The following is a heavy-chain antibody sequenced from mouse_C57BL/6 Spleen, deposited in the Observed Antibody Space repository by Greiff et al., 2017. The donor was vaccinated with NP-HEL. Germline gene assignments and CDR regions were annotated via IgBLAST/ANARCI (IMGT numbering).Heavy chain of an antibody. CDR3: ARQGGSSGYYAMDY. CDR2: IWSDGST. Sequence: QVQLQQSGPGLVAPSQSLSITCTVSGFSLTSYGVHWVRQPPGKGLEWLVVIWSDGSTTYNSALKSRLSISKDNSKSQVFLKMNSLQTEDTAMYYCARQGGSSGYYAMDYWGQGTSVTVSS. D-gene: IGHD3-2*02. V-gene: IGHV2-6-1*01. CDR1: GFSLTSYG. J-gene: IGHJ4*01.